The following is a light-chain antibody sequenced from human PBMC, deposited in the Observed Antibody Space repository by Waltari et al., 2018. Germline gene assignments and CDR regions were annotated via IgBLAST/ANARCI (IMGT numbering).Light chain of an antibody. V-gene: IGKV1-5*03. CDR1: QSISNW. CDR3: QQYNSYSLLT. CDR2: KAS. Sequence: DIPMTQSPSTLSASVGDRVTITCRASQSISNWLAWYQQKPGKAPKLLIYKASTLESGVPSRFSGSGSGTEFTLTISSLQPDDFATYYCQQYNSYSLLTFGGGTKVEIK. J-gene: IGKJ4*01.